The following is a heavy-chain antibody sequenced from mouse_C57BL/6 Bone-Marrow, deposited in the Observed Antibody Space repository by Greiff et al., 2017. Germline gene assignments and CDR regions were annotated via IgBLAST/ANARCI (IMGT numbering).Heavy chain of an antibody. V-gene: IGHV14-4*01. CDR1: GFNIKDDY. J-gene: IGHJ2*01. CDR2: IDPENGDT. CDR3: TTEYPFDY. Sequence: LVESGAELVRPGASVKLSCTASGFNIKDDYMHWVKQRPEQGLEWIGWIDPENGDTEYASKFQGKATITADTSSNTAYLQLSSLTSEDTAVYYCTTEYPFDYWGQGTTLTVSS. D-gene: IGHD2-10*02.